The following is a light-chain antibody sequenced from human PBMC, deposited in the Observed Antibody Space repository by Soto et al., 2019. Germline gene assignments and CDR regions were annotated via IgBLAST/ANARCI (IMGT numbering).Light chain of an antibody. J-gene: IGKJ1*01. Sequence: TLSLSPGERATLSCRASQSVSSSYLAWYQQKPGQAPRLLIYGASSRATGIPDRFSGSGSGTDFTLTISRLEPEDFAVYYCQQYGSSPMTFGQGTKVDI. CDR3: QQYGSSPMT. V-gene: IGKV3-20*01. CDR1: QSVSSSY. CDR2: GAS.